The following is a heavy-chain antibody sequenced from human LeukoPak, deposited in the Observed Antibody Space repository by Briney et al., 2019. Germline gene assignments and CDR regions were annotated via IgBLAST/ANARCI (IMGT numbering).Heavy chain of an antibody. CDR1: GFTVSSNY. CDR3: ARGSMVRGVILDY. V-gene: IGHV3-53*01. CDR2: IYSDGST. J-gene: IGHJ4*02. D-gene: IGHD3-10*01. Sequence: GGSLGLSCAASGFTVSSNYMSWVRQAPGKGLEWVSVIYSDGSTYYAESVKGRFTISRDNSKNTLYHQMNSLIAEDTAVYYCARGSMVRGVILDYWGQGTLVTVSS.